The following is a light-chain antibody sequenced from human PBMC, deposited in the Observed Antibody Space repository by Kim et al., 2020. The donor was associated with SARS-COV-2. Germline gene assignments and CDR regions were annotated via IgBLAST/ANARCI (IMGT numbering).Light chain of an antibody. V-gene: IGKV1-5*03. J-gene: IGKJ1*01. CDR2: KAS. CDR1: QSISSW. CDR3: QQYNSYSPT. Sequence: ASVGDRVTITCRASQSISSWLAWYQQKPGKAPKLLIYKASSLESVVPSRFSGSGSGTEFTLTISSLQPDDFATYYCQQYNSYSPTFGQGTKVDIK.